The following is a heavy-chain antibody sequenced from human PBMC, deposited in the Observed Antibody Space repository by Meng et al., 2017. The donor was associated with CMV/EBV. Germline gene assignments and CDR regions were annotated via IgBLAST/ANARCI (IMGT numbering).Heavy chain of an antibody. CDR1: GGTFSSYA. D-gene: IGHD5-24*01. V-gene: IGHV1-69*01. CDR2: IIPIFGTA. Sequence: QVRMVQSGAEVKKPGSSVKVSCKASGGTFSSYAISWVLQAPGQGLEWMGGIIPIFGTANYAQKFQGRVTITADESTSTAYMELSSLRSEDTAVYYCARMPRDGYNYIDYWGQGTLVTVSS. CDR3: ARMPRDGYNYIDY. J-gene: IGHJ4*02.